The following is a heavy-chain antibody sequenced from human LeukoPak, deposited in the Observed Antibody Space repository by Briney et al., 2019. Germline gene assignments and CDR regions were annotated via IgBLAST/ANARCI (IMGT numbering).Heavy chain of an antibody. V-gene: IGHV3-30-3*01. CDR3: ARSRSPKEDYYGMDV. Sequence: GGSLRLSCAASGSTFSSCAIHWVRQAPGKGLEWVAVISYGGSNKYYADSVKGRFTISRDNSKNTLYLQMNSLRAEDAAVYYCARSRSPKEDYYGMDVWGKGTTVTVSS. D-gene: IGHD1-26*01. CDR1: GSTFSSCA. J-gene: IGHJ6*04. CDR2: ISYGGSNK.